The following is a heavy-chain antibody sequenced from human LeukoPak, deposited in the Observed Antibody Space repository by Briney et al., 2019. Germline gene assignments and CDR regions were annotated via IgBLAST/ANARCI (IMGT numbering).Heavy chain of an antibody. V-gene: IGHV3-7*01. D-gene: IGHD5-12*01. CDR3: ARDWAYVDIVATITFDYYYGMDV. CDR1: GFTFSSYW. CDR2: IEQDGSEK. Sequence: GGSLRLSCAASGFTFSSYWMSWVRQAPGKGLEWVANIEQDGSEKYYVDSVKGRFTISRDNAKNSLYLQMNSLRAEDTAVYYCARDWAYVDIVATITFDYYYGMDVWGQGTTVTVSS. J-gene: IGHJ6*02.